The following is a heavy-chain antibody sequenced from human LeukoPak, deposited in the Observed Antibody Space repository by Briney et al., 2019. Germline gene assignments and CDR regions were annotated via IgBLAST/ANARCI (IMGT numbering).Heavy chain of an antibody. CDR3: ASPGSDIVVVPPDY. V-gene: IGHV3-30-3*01. CDR2: ISYDGSNK. J-gene: IGHJ4*02. Sequence: GRSLRLSCAASGFTFSSYAMHWVRQAPGKGLEWVAVISYDGSNKYYADSVKGRFTISRDNSKNTLYLQMNSLRAEDTAVYYCASPGSDIVVVPPDYWGQGTLVTVSS. CDR1: GFTFSSYA. D-gene: IGHD2-2*01.